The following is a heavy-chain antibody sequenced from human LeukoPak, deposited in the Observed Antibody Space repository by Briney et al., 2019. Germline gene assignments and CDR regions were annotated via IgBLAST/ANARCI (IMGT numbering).Heavy chain of an antibody. D-gene: IGHD6-6*01. J-gene: IGHJ5*02. V-gene: IGHV4-59*12. Sequence: KPSGTLSLTCTVSGGSISSYYWSWIRQPPGKGLEWIGYIYFSGSTNYNPSLRSRVTMSVDTSKNQFSLKLSSVTAADTAVYYCARYGRLPYSSSSGWFDPWGQGTLVTVSS. CDR3: ARYGRLPYSSSSGWFDP. CDR1: GGSISSYY. CDR2: IYFSGST.